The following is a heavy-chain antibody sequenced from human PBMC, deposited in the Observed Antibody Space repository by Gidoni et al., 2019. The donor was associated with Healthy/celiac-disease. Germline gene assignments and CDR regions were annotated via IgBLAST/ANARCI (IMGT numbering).Heavy chain of an antibody. J-gene: IGHJ4*02. D-gene: IGHD3-9*01. CDR1: GFTFSSYS. CDR3: ARDDYDILTGYYPFCFDY. V-gene: IGHV3-21*01. Sequence: EVQLVESGGGLVKPGGSLRRSCAASGFTFSSYSMNWVRQAPGKGREWVSSISSSSSYIYYADSVKGRFTISRDNAKNSLYLQMNSLRAEDTAMYYCARDDYDILTGYYPFCFDYWGQGTLVTVSS. CDR2: ISSSSSYI.